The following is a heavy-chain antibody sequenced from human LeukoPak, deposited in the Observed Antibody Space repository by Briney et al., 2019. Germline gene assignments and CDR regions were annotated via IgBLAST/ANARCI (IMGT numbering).Heavy chain of an antibody. CDR1: GFTFSSYW. Sequence: PGGSLRLSCAASGFTFSSYWMSWVRQAPGKGLEWVAVISYDGSNKYYADSVKGRFTISRDNSKNTLYLQMNSLRAEDTAVYYCAKDIGYSSSWYGGYFDYWGQGTLVTVSS. D-gene: IGHD6-13*01. J-gene: IGHJ4*02. CDR3: AKDIGYSSSWYGGYFDY. CDR2: ISYDGSNK. V-gene: IGHV3-30*18.